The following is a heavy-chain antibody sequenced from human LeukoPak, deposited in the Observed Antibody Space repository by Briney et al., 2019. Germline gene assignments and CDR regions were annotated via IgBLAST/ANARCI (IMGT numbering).Heavy chain of an antibody. CDR2: IIPIFGTA. CDR1: GGTFSSYA. J-gene: IGHJ4*02. CDR3: ARDRSSGSYYRRTDY. V-gene: IGHV1-69*05. Sequence: ASVKVSCKASGGTFSSYAISWVRQAPGQGLEWMGGIIPIFGTANYAQKFQGRVTITTDESTSTAYMELSSLRSEDTAVYYCARDRSSGSYYRRTDYWGQGTLVTVSS. D-gene: IGHD1-26*01.